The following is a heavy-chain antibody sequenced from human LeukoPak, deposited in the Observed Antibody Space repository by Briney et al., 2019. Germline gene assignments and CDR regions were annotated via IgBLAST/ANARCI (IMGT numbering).Heavy chain of an antibody. CDR1: GFTFSSYG. J-gene: IGHJ4*02. CDR2: ISYDGSNK. D-gene: IGHD6-13*01. V-gene: IGHV3-30*19. Sequence: GGSLRLSCAASGFTFSSYGMHWVRQAPGKGLEWVAVISYDGSNKYYADSVKGRFTISRDNSKNTLYLQMNSLRAEDTAVYYCARAVRTIAAAGLDYWGQGTLVTVSS. CDR3: ARAVRTIAAAGLDY.